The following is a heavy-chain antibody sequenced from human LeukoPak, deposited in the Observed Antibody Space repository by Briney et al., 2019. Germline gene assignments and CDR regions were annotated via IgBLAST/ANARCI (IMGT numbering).Heavy chain of an antibody. Sequence: PSETLSLTCTVSGGSMSPYHWGWIRQPPGKGLEWTGYIYYSGSTNYNPSLKSRVTISVDTSKNQFSLKLSSVTAADAAIYYCARAVSGRFDYWGQGTLVTVSS. D-gene: IGHD6-19*01. V-gene: IGHV4-59*08. CDR1: GGSMSPYH. CDR2: IYYSGST. CDR3: ARAVSGRFDY. J-gene: IGHJ4*02.